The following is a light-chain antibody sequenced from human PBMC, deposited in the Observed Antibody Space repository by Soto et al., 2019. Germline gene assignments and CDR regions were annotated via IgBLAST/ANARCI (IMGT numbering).Light chain of an antibody. CDR3: QHYFNRPLT. J-gene: IGKJ4*01. V-gene: IGKV3-15*01. Sequence: ETILTQSPAILSVSPGERATLSCRASQSIRSNLAWYQQIPGQAPRLLAYSASTRATGIPARFSGSGSGTDFTLTITSLQSEDIAVYYCQHYFNRPLTFRGGTKV. CDR1: QSIRSN. CDR2: SAS.